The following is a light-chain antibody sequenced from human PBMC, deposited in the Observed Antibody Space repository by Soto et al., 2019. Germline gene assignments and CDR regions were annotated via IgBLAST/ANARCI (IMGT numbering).Light chain of an antibody. Sequence: QSLLTQPPSASGTPGQRVTISCSGNSSNIGSNTVNWYQQLPGTAPKLVIYSNNQRPSGVPDRFSGSKSGTSASLAISGLQSEDEADYYCVAWDDSLNGYVVFGGGTKVTV. CDR1: SSNIGSNT. V-gene: IGLV1-44*01. J-gene: IGLJ2*01. CDR2: SNN. CDR3: VAWDDSLNGYVV.